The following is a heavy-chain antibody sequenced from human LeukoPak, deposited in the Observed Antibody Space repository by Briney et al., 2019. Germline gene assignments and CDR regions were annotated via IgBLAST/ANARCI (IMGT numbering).Heavy chain of an antibody. CDR2: IIPIFGTA. CDR3: AQISGYYDSSGYYRYYYYGMDV. D-gene: IGHD3-22*01. V-gene: IGHV1-69*13. J-gene: IGHJ6*02. CDR1: GGTFSSYA. Sequence: GASVKVSCKASGGTFSSYAISWVRQAPGQGLEWMGGIIPIFGTANYAQKFQGRVTITADESTSTAYMELSSPRSEDTAVYYCAQISGYYDSSGYYRYYYYGMDVWGQGTTVTVSS.